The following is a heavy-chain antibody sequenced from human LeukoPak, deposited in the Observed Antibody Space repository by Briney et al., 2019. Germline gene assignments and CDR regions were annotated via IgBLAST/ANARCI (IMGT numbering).Heavy chain of an antibody. CDR3: ASEGRYCSGGSCYEISDY. J-gene: IGHJ4*02. Sequence: ASVTVSCKASGYTFTSYGISWVRQAPGQGLEWMGWISAYNGNTNYAQKLQGRVTMTTDTSTSTAYMELRSLRSDDTAVYYCASEGRYCSGGSCYEISDYWGQGTLVTVSS. CDR2: ISAYNGNT. V-gene: IGHV1-18*01. D-gene: IGHD2-15*01. CDR1: GYTFTSYG.